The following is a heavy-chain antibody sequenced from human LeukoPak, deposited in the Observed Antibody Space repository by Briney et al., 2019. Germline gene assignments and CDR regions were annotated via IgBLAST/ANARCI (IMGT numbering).Heavy chain of an antibody. D-gene: IGHD3-10*01. CDR1: GFTFSSYA. CDR2: ISYDGSNK. CDR3: ARDRGHYFDY. V-gene: IGHV3-30*04. Sequence: QPGGSLRLSCAASGFTFSSYAMHWVRQAPGKGLEWVAVISYDGSNKYYADSVKGRFTISRDNSKNTLYLQMNSLRAEDTAVYYCARDRGHYFDYWGQGTLVTVSS. J-gene: IGHJ4*02.